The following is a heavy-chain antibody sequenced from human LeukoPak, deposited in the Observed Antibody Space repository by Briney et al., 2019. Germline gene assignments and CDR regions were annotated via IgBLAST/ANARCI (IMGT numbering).Heavy chain of an antibody. D-gene: IGHD3-10*01. Sequence: SETPSLTCTVSGGSISSGGYYWSWIRQHPGKGLEWIGYIYYSGSTYYNPSLKSRVTISVDTSKNQFSLKLSSVTAADTAVYYCARYGSGSYGEPNWFDPWGQGTLVTVSS. CDR2: IYYSGST. CDR1: GGSISSGGYY. V-gene: IGHV4-31*03. J-gene: IGHJ5*02. CDR3: ARYGSGSYGEPNWFDP.